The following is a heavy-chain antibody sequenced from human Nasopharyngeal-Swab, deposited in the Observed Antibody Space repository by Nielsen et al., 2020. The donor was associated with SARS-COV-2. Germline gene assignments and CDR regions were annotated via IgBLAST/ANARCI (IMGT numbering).Heavy chain of an antibody. CDR3: AKDLRGPYFF. V-gene: IGHV3-23*01. CDR2: IVGSGDISGSGGNT. D-gene: IGHD2/OR15-2a*01. J-gene: IGHJ4*02. CDR1: GFSFSSFD. Sequence: GESLKISCAASGFSFSSFDIHWVRQAPGKGLEWVAAIVGSGDISGSGGNTYYADSVKGRFTISRDNSKNTLSLQMNSLRAEDTAVYYCAKDLRGPYFFWGQGTLVTVSS.